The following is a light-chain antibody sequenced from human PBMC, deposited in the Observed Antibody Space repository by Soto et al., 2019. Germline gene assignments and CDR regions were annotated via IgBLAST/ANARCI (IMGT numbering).Light chain of an antibody. Sequence: QSALTQPASVSGSPGQSITISCTGTSRDVGNYNYVSWYQQYPGRVPKLLIYMVSNRPSGVSNRFSGSKSGNTASPTISGLQAEDEADYFCTSPTPGSLYVFGTGTKVTVL. CDR3: TSPTPGSLYV. V-gene: IGLV2-14*01. CDR2: MVS. J-gene: IGLJ1*01. CDR1: SRDVGNYNY.